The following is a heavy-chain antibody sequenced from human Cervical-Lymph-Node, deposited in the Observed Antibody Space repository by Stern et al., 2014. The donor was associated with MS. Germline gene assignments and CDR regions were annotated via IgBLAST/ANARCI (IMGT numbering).Heavy chain of an antibody. V-gene: IGHV1-2*04. CDR1: GYTFTDYY. Sequence: QMQLVQSGAEVKNPGASVKVSCKASGYTFTDYYMQWMRQAPGQGLEWMGWINPNNGGTKSAQKFQGWVTMTRDTSTSTAYMELSRLRSDDTAICYCARASTTANNYYDGVDVWGQGTTVTVTS. CDR3: ARASTTANNYYDGVDV. CDR2: INPNNGGT. D-gene: IGHD1-1*01. J-gene: IGHJ6*02.